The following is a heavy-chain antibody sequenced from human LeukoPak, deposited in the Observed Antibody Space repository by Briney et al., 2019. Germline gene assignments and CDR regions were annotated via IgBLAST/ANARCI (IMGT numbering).Heavy chain of an antibody. J-gene: IGHJ3*02. CDR1: GFTFSSYS. CDR2: ISSSSSTI. Sequence: PGGSLRLSCAASGFTFSSYSMNWVRQAPGKGLEWVSYISSSSSTIYYADSVKGRFTISRDNAKNSLYLQMNSLRAEDTAVYYCASSHMIALGWGEGFDIWGQGTMVTVSS. V-gene: IGHV3-48*01. CDR3: ASSHMIALGWGEGFDI. D-gene: IGHD3-22*01.